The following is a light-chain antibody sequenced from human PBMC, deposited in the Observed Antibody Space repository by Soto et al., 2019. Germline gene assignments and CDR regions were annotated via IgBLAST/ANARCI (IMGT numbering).Light chain of an antibody. Sequence: EIVLTQSPGTLSLSPGERATLSCRASQSVSSSYLAWYQQKPGQAPRLLIYGASNRATGIPDRFSDSGSGXXXXXXXXXXXXXXFAVYYCQQYGSSLFTFGPXXKVDIK. CDR1: QSVSSSY. V-gene: IGKV3-20*01. J-gene: IGKJ3*01. CDR2: GAS. CDR3: QQYGSSLFT.